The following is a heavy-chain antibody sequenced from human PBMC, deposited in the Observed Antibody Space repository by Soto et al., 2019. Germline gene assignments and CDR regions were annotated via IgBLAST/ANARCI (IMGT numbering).Heavy chain of an antibody. CDR2: IKGDESER. J-gene: IGHJ4*02. V-gene: IGHV3-7*01. Sequence: GGSLRLSCTTSGFSFSDFWMSWVRQAPGKGPQWVASIKGDESERQYGDSVKGRVIISRDNAKNSLHLQMNDLRGDDSALYYCMRDYLGYWGQGTPVTVPQ. CDR1: GFSFSDFW. CDR3: MRDYLGY. D-gene: IGHD3-22*01.